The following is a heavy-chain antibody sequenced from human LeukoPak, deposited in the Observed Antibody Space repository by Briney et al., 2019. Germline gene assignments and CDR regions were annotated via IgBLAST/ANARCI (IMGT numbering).Heavy chain of an antibody. J-gene: IGHJ4*02. CDR1: GFTFSDYY. CDR3: TRDSYCSSTSCYRGHFDS. D-gene: IGHD2-2*01. CDR2: ISTSSTYI. V-gene: IGHV3-21*01. Sequence: GGSLRLSCAASGFTFSDYYMNWVRQAPGKGLEWVSSISTSSTYIDYADSMKGRFTISRDNAKKSLYLQMNSLRAEDTAVYYCTRDSYCSSTSCYRGHFDSWGQGTLVTVSS.